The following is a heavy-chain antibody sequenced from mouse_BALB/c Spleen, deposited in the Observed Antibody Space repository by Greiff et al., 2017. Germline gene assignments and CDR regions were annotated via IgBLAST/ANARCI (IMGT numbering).Heavy chain of an antibody. Sequence: VQLQQSGPGLVAPSQSLSITCTVSGFSLTSYGVHWVRQPPGKGLEWLGVIWAGGSTNYNSALMSRLSISKDNSKSQVFLKMNSLQTDDTAMYYCARAPNPKGAWFAYWGQGTLVTVSA. D-gene: IGHD3-3*01. CDR1: GFSLTSYG. J-gene: IGHJ3*01. V-gene: IGHV2-9*02. CDR3: ARAPNPKGAWFAY. CDR2: IWAGGST.